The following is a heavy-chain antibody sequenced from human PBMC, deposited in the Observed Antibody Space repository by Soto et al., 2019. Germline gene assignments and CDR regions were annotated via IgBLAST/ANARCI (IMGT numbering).Heavy chain of an antibody. D-gene: IGHD2-15*01. CDR2: IYYSGST. J-gene: IGHJ5*02. CDR1: GGSIGGSSDY. CDR3: ARHAPSGYSPINWFDP. Sequence: PSETLSLTCTVAGGSIGGSSDYWGRIRQPPGKGLEWIGSIYYSGSTYYNPSLKSRVTISVDTSKNQFSLKLSSVTAADTAVYYCARHAPSGYSPINWFDPWGQGTLVTVSS. V-gene: IGHV4-39*01.